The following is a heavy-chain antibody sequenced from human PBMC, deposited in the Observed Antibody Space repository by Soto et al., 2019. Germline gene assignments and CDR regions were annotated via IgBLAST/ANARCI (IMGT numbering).Heavy chain of an antibody. V-gene: IGHV1-18*01. D-gene: IGHD2-15*01. CDR1: GYTFSTSG. J-gene: IGHJ6*02. CDR3: ARAGAAPYYYYGMDV. CDR2: ISTYNGDT. Sequence: QVQLVQSGAEVRKPGASMKVSCKASGYTFSTSGMSWLRQAPGQGLEWMGWISTYNGDTNDAPKFQDRVTMTSDTSTSTVYMELRSLRSDDTAVYYCARAGAAPYYYYGMDVWGQGTRVTVSS.